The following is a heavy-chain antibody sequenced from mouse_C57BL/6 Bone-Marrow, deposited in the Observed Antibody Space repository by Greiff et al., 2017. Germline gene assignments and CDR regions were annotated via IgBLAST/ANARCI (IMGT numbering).Heavy chain of an antibody. CDR1: GYSITSGYY. CDR3: ARDNYGSSYAWFAY. D-gene: IGHD1-1*01. J-gene: IGHJ3*01. V-gene: IGHV3-6*01. CDR2: ISYDGSN. Sequence: ESGPGLVKPSQSLSLTCSVTGYSITSGYYWNWIRQFPGNKLEWMGYISYDGSNNYNPSLKNRISITRDTSKNPFFLKLNSVTTEDTATYYCARDNYGSSYAWFAYWGQGTLVTVSA.